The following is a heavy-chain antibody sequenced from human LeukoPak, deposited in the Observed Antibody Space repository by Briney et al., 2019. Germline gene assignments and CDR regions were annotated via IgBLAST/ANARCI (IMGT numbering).Heavy chain of an antibody. Sequence: PGGSLRLSCEAPGFTFIRYWMHWVRQAPGKGLVWVSRIKSDGKTNYADSVKGRFTISRDNAKNTVSLQMDSLRAEDTGVYYCARAPSEVGGYYPEYFRHWGQGTLVTVSS. CDR1: GFTFIRYW. CDR2: IKSDGKT. D-gene: IGHD3-22*01. V-gene: IGHV3-74*01. J-gene: IGHJ1*01. CDR3: ARAPSEVGGYYPEYFRH.